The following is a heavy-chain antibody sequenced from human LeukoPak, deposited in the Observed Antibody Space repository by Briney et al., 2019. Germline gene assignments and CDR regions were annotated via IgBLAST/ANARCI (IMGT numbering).Heavy chain of an antibody. Sequence: SETLSLTCAVYGGSFSGYYWSWIRQPPGKGQEWIGEINHSGSTNYNPSLKSRVTISVDTSKNQFSLKLSSVTAADTAVYYCARGYYDSSGYYYYFDYWGQGTLVTVSS. CDR1: GGSFSGYY. D-gene: IGHD3-22*01. V-gene: IGHV4-34*01. CDR2: INHSGST. J-gene: IGHJ4*02. CDR3: ARGYYDSSGYYYYFDY.